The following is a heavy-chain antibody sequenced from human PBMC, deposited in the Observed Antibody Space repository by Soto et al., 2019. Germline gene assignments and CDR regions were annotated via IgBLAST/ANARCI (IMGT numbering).Heavy chain of an antibody. D-gene: IGHD5-12*01. CDR2: IYYSGST. Sequence: SETLSLTCTVSGGSISSYYWSWIRQPPGKGLEWIGYIYYSGSTNYNPSLKSRVTISVDTSKNQSSLKLSSVTAADTAVYYCAGGWGRVATPGDYWGQGTLVTVSS. CDR3: AGGWGRVATPGDY. J-gene: IGHJ4*02. CDR1: GGSISSYY. V-gene: IGHV4-59*01.